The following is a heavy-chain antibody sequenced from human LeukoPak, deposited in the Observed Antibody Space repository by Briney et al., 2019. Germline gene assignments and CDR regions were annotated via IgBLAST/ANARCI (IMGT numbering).Heavy chain of an antibody. Sequence: GRSLRLSCAASGFTFSSYGMHWVRQAPGKGLEWVAVISYDGSNKYYADSVKGRFTISRDNAKNSLYLQMNSLRAEDTAVYYCARGRSGMVANYYYYYMDVWGKGTTVTVSS. CDR1: GFTFSSYG. J-gene: IGHJ6*03. D-gene: IGHD5-12*01. CDR2: ISYDGSNK. CDR3: ARGRSGMVANYYYYYMDV. V-gene: IGHV3-30*03.